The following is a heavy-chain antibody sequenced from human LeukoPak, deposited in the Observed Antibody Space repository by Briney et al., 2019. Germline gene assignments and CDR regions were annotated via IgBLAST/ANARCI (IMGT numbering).Heavy chain of an antibody. J-gene: IGHJ5*02. Sequence: ASVKVSCKASGYTFTGYYMHWVRQAPGQGLEWMGWINPNSGSTNYAQKFQGRVTMTRDTSISTAYMELSRLRSDDTAVYYCARVWYQLTNWFDPWGQGTLVTVSS. CDR1: GYTFTGYY. D-gene: IGHD2-2*01. V-gene: IGHV1-2*02. CDR3: ARVWYQLTNWFDP. CDR2: INPNSGST.